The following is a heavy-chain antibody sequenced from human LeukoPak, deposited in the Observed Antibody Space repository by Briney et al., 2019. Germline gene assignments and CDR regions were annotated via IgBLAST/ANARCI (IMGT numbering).Heavy chain of an antibody. V-gene: IGHV4-59*01. J-gene: IGHJ5*02. Sequence: PSEALSLTCTVSGGSISSYYWSWIRQPPGKGLEWIGYIYYSGSTNYNPSLKSRVTISVDTSKNQFSLKLSSVTAADTAVYYCAREGSSGYFKRDNWFDPWGQGTLVTVSS. CDR1: GGSISSYY. D-gene: IGHD3-22*01. CDR3: AREGSSGYFKRDNWFDP. CDR2: IYYSGST.